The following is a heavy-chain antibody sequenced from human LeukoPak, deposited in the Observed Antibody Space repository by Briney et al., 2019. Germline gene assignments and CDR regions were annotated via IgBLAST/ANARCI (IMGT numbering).Heavy chain of an antibody. V-gene: IGHV4-39*01. D-gene: IGHD4-17*01. J-gene: IGHJ5*02. Sequence: PSETLSLTCTVSGGSISSSSYYWGWIRQPPGKGLEWIGSIYYSGSTYYNPSLKSRVTISVDTSKNQFSLKLSSVTAADTAVYYCARHDNYGDYPWDPWGQGTLATVSS. CDR2: IYYSGST. CDR3: ARHDNYGDYPWDP. CDR1: GGSISSSSYY.